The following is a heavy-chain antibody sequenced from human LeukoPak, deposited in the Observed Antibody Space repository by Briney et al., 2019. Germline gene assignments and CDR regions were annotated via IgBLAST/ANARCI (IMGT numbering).Heavy chain of an antibody. D-gene: IGHD2-8*01. CDR2: MNPNSGNT. CDR3: ASRLGVLAGLDI. V-gene: IGHV1-8*03. CDR1: GYTFTSYD. Sequence: GASVQVSCKASGYTFTSYDINWVRPATGQGLEWLGWMNPNSGNTGYAQKFQGRVTITRNTSISTAYMELSSLRSEDTAVYYCASRLGVLAGLDIWGQGTMVTVSS. J-gene: IGHJ3*02.